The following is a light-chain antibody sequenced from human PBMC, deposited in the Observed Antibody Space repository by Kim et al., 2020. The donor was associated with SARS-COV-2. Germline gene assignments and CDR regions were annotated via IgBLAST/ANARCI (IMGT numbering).Light chain of an antibody. CDR2: GAS. CDR3: QQYSIYWT. J-gene: IGKJ1*01. V-gene: IGKV1-13*02. CDR1: QGISNA. Sequence: SASVGDRVTSTCRASQGISNALAWYQQKPGNAPKLLIYGASNLESAVPSRFSGSGSGTEFTLSITSLQPDDVATYYCQQYSIYWTFGQGTKVELK.